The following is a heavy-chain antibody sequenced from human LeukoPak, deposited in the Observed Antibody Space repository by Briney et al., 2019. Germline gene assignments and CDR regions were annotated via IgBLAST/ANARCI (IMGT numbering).Heavy chain of an antibody. J-gene: IGHJ4*02. CDR1: GGSISSSNW. Sequence: PSGTLSLTCAVSGGSISSSNWWSWVRQPPGKGLEWIGEIYHSGSTNYDPSLKSRVTISVDKSKNQFSLKVSSVTAADTAVYYCATSGSYPLQTFDYWGQGTLVTVSS. CDR3: ATSGSYPLQTFDY. V-gene: IGHV4-4*02. CDR2: IYHSGST. D-gene: IGHD2-15*01.